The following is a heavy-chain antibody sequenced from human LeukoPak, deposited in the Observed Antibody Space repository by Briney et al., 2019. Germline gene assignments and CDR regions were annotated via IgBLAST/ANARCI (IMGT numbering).Heavy chain of an antibody. D-gene: IGHD3-10*01. J-gene: IGHJ5*02. CDR1: GGSISSYY. CDR2: IYYSGST. Sequence: SETLSLTCTVSGGSISSYYWSWIRQPPGKGLEWIGYIYYSGSTNYNPSLKSRVTISVDTSKNQFSLMLSSVTAADTAVYYCARSEVTMVRGVNWFDPWGQGTLVTVSS. V-gene: IGHV4-59*01. CDR3: ARSEVTMVRGVNWFDP.